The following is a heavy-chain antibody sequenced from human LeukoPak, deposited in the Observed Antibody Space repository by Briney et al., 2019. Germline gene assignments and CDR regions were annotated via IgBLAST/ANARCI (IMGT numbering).Heavy chain of an antibody. V-gene: IGHV3-7*01. CDR1: GFTFTNHW. Sequence: GGSLRLSCAASGFTFTNHWMTWVRQAPGKGLEWVANMDPDGSHKYYMDFVEGRFTISRDNAKESLFLQMNNLRAEDTAVYFCARDRDSRNWFDPWGQGTLVIVSS. CDR2: MDPDGSHK. CDR3: ARDRDSRNWFDP. D-gene: IGHD2-21*01. J-gene: IGHJ5*02.